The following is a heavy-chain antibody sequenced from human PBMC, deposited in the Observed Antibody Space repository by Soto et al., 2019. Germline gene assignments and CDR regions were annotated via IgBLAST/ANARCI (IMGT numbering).Heavy chain of an antibody. J-gene: IGHJ6*02. CDR3: AREGPRPYYYYGMDL. CDR2: ISTYNGDA. D-gene: IGHD6-6*01. V-gene: IGHV1-18*01. CDR1: GYTFSTSG. Sequence: QAQLEQSGAEVKKPGASVKVSCKSSGYTFSTSGISWVRQAPGQGLEWMGWISTYNGDANYAQRFQGRVTMTTDTSTSTTFMELRSLRSYDTAVYYCAREGPRPYYYYGMDLWGQGTTVTVSS.